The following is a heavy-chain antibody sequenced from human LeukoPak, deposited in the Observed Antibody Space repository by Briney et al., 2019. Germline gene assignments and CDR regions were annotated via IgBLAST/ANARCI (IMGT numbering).Heavy chain of an antibody. CDR1: GFTFPSNA. D-gene: IGHD6-25*01. CDR3: ATGGRSGAALEQ. CDR2: ISGSGGST. Sequence: GGSLRLSCAASGFTFPSNAMSWGRQAPGKGLEWVSAISGSGGSTYYAASVMGRSTISRDSSKTTLFLQMNSLRAEDTAVYYCATGGRSGAALEQWGQGTLVTVSS. J-gene: IGHJ4*02. V-gene: IGHV3-23*01.